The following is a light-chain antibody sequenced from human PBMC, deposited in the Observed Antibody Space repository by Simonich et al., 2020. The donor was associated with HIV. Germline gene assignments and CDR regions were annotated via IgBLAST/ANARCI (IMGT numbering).Light chain of an antibody. CDR1: QSISSN. J-gene: IGKJ1*01. CDR2: DAS. V-gene: IGKV1-33*01. CDR3: QQYNSYWT. Sequence: DIQMTQSPSSLSASVGDRVTITCRASQSISSNLNWYQQKPGKAPKLLIYDASNLETGVPSRFSGSGSGTEFTLTISSLQPDDFATYYCQQYNSYWTFGQGTKVEIK.